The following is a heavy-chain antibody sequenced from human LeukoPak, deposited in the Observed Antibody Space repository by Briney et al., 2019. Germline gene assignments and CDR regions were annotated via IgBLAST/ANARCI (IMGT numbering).Heavy chain of an antibody. CDR2: INPNSGYT. CDR3: ARGYRFGRNPDY. J-gene: IGHJ4*02. V-gene: IGHV1-2*02. D-gene: IGHD3-10*01. Sequence: ASVKVSCKASGYTFTDYYLHWVRQAPGQGLEWMGWINPNSGYTNYAQKFQGRVTMTRDTSISTGYMELSRLRSDDTAVYYCARGYRFGRNPDYGGQGTLVTVSS. CDR1: GYTFTDYY.